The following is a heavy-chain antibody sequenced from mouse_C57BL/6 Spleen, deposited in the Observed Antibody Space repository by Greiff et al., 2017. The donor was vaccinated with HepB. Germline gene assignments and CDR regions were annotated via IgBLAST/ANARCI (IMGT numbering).Heavy chain of an antibody. CDR2: LDPETGGT. CDR3: TRDRAWFAY. CDR1: GYTFTDYE. Sequence: QVQLQQSGAELVRPGASVPLSCKASGYTFTDYEMHWVKQTPVHGLEWIGALDPETGGTAYNQKFKGKAILTADKSSSTAYMELRSLTSEDSAVYYCTRDRAWFAYWGQGTLVTVSA. J-gene: IGHJ3*01. D-gene: IGHD2-14*01. V-gene: IGHV1-15*01.